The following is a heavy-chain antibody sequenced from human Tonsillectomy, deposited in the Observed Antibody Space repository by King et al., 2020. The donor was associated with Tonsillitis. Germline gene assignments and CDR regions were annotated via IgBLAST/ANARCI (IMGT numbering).Heavy chain of an antibody. D-gene: IGHD7-27*01. CDR1: GYTFTSYY. CDR2: INPSDGST. Sequence: VQLVQSGAEVKKPGASVKVSCKASGYTFTSYYIHWVRQAPGQGLEWMGIINPSDGSTIYAQKFQGRVTMTRDTSTSTVYMELSSLGSEDTAVYYCARDTTGDYYYMDVWGKGTTVTVSS. CDR3: ARDTTGDYYYMDV. V-gene: IGHV1-46*01. J-gene: IGHJ6*03.